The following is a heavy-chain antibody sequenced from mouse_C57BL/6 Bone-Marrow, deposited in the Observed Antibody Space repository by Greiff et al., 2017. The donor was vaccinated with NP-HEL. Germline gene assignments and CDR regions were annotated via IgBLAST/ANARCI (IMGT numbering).Heavy chain of an antibody. D-gene: IGHD1-1*01. J-gene: IGHJ1*03. CDR1: GFTFSDYY. CDR3: ARGCYYGSNWYFDV. Sequence: EVMLVESEGGLVQPGSSMKLSCTASGFTFSDYYMAWVRQVPEKGLEWVANINYDGSSTSNLDSLKSRFIISRENAKNILDLRMSSLKSEDTATYYCARGCYYGSNWYFDVWGTGTTVTVSS. CDR2: INYDGSST. V-gene: IGHV5-16*01.